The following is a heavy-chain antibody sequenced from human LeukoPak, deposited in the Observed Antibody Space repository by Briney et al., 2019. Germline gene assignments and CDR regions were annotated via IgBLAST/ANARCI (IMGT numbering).Heavy chain of an antibody. Sequence: ASVKVSCKASGGTFSSYAISWVRQVPGRGLEWMGGIIPIFGTANYAQKFQGRVTITADESTSTAYMELSSLRSEDTAVYYCARGRGDYVNYFDYWGQGTLVTVSS. CDR2: IIPIFGTA. CDR3: ARGRGDYVNYFDY. V-gene: IGHV1-69*13. J-gene: IGHJ4*02. CDR1: GGTFSSYA. D-gene: IGHD2-21*02.